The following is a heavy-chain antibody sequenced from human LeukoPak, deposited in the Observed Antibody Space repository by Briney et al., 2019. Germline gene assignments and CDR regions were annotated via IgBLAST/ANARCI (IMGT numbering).Heavy chain of an antibody. D-gene: IGHD2-21*01. Sequence: SQTLSLTCVISGDSVSSNSAAWNWIRQSPSRGLEWLGRTYYRTKWHYDYAGSVKSRTSIKPDTSKNRFYLQLNSVTPEDTAVYYCVRAISGTDLIDIWGQGTLVTVSS. CDR1: GDSVSSNSAA. CDR2: TYYRTKWHY. J-gene: IGHJ4*02. V-gene: IGHV6-1*01. CDR3: VRAISGTDLIDI.